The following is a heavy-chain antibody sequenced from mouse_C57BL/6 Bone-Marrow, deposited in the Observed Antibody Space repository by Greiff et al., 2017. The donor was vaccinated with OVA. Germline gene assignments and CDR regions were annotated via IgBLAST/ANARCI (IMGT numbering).Heavy chain of an antibody. V-gene: IGHV1-19*01. D-gene: IGHD1-1*01. Sequence: EVQLQQSGPVLVKPGASVKMSCKASGYTFTDYYMNWVKQSHGKSLEWIGVINPYNGGTSYNQKFKGKATLTVDKSSSTAYMELNRLTSEDSAVDYCARGAFNTVVAGDFDVWGTGTTVTVSS. CDR3: ARGAFNTVVAGDFDV. J-gene: IGHJ1*03. CDR2: INPYNGGT. CDR1: GYTFTDYY.